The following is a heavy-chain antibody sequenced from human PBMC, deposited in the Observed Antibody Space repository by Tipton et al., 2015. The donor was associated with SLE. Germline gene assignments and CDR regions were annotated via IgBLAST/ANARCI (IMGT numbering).Heavy chain of an antibody. CDR3: ARGGSGGYEGLSDYYGMDV. CDR1: GDSINSFY. D-gene: IGHD1-26*01. J-gene: IGHJ6*02. V-gene: IGHV4-59*01. CDR2: IYFSGST. Sequence: TLSLTCSVSGDSINSFYWSWIRQPPGKGLEWIGYIYFSGSTDYNPSLKSRVSISVDTSKNQFSLRLNSVTAADTAVYHCARGGSGGYEGLSDYYGMDVWGQGTTVTVSS.